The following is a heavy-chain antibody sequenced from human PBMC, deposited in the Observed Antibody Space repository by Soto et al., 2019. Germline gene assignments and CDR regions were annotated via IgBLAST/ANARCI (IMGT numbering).Heavy chain of an antibody. D-gene: IGHD2-15*01. CDR1: GASVSSGGYY. CDR2: IYNSGLI. J-gene: IGHJ4*02. Sequence: SETLSLTCTVSGASVSSGGYYWSWIRQHPEKGLEWIGYIYNSGLISYNPSLKSRIVVSRDTSRNQLSLKVTSVTAADTAVYFRERSRRGAVATFDLWGQGTPATVSS. CDR3: ERSRRGAVATFDL. V-gene: IGHV4-31*03.